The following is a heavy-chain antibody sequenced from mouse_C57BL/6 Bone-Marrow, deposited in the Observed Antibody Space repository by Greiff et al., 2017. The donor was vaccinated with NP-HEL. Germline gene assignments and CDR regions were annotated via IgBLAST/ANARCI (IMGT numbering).Heavy chain of an antibody. D-gene: IGHD1-1*01. Sequence: VKLMESGAELARPGASVKMSCKASGYTFTSYTMHWVKQRPGQGLEWIGYINPSSGYTKYTQKFKDKATLTADKSSSTAYMQLSSLTSEDSAVYYCAGNYGSSLAYWGQGTLVTVSA. CDR3: AGNYGSSLAY. CDR2: INPSSGYT. CDR1: GYTFTSYT. V-gene: IGHV1-4*01. J-gene: IGHJ3*01.